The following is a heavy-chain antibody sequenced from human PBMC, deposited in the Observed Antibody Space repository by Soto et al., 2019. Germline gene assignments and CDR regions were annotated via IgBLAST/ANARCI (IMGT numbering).Heavy chain of an antibody. V-gene: IGHV5-10-1*01. CDR1: GYSFTSYW. CDR2: IDPSDSYT. J-gene: IGHJ3*02. Sequence: GESLKISCKGSGYSFTSYWISWVRQMPGKGLEWMGRIDPSDSYTNYSPSFQGHVTISADKSISTAYLQWSSLKASDTAMYYCARLYYYDSSGYPYNDALDIWGQGTMVTVSS. CDR3: ARLYYYDSSGYPYNDALDI. D-gene: IGHD3-22*01.